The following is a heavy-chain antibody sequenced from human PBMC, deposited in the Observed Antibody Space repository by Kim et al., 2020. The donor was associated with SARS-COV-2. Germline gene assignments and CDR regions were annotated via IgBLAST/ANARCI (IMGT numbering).Heavy chain of an antibody. D-gene: IGHD6-13*01. V-gene: IGHV3-21*01. CDR3: ARDRYSSSWDGDWYFDL. Sequence: VKGRFTISRDNAKNALYLQMNSLRAEDTAVDYCARDRYSSSWDGDWYFDLWGRGTLVTVSS. J-gene: IGHJ2*01.